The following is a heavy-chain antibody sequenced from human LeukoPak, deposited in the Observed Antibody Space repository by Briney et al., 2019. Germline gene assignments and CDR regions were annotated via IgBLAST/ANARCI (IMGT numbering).Heavy chain of an antibody. D-gene: IGHD1-26*01. Sequence: XGXGXXXMGIINPSGGSTSYAQKFQGRVTMTRDTSTSTVYMELSSLRSEDTAVYYCARGGGGSYYFDYWGQGTLVTVSS. CDR3: ARGGGGSYYFDY. V-gene: IGHV1-46*01. J-gene: IGHJ4*02. CDR2: INPSGGST.